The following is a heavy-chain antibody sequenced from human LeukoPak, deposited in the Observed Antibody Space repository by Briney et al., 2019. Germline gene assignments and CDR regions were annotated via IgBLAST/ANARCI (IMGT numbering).Heavy chain of an antibody. V-gene: IGHV3-74*01. J-gene: IGHJ4*02. Sequence: GGSLRLSCAASGFTFSSYWMHWVRRDPGQGLVWVSRINSDGGTTNYADSVKGRFTISRDNAKSTLYLQVNSLIAEDTAVYYCARARSGFLDYWGQGTLVTVSS. CDR1: GFTFSSYW. D-gene: IGHD3-3*01. CDR3: ARARSGFLDY. CDR2: INSDGGTT.